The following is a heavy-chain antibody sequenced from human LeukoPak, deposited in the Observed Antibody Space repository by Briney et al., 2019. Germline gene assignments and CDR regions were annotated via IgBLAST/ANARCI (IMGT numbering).Heavy chain of an antibody. Sequence: GGSLRLSCAASGFTVSSNYMSWVRQAPGKGLEWVSVIYSGGSTYYADSVKGRFTISRDNSKNTLYLQMNSLRAEDTAVYYCARDHYYGSGSSYYGMDVWGQGTTVTVSS. V-gene: IGHV3-53*01. CDR2: IYSGGST. J-gene: IGHJ6*02. D-gene: IGHD3-10*01. CDR1: GFTVSSNY. CDR3: ARDHYYGSGSSYYGMDV.